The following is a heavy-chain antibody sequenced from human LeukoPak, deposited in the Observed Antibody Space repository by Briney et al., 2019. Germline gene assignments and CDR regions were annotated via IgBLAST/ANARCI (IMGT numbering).Heavy chain of an antibody. CDR2: IIPIFGTA. V-gene: IGHV1-69*13. D-gene: IGHD3-10*01. CDR3: ARGSGGYYNWFDP. Sequence: SVKVSCKASGGTFSSYAISWVRQAPGQGLEWMGGIIPIFGTANYAQKFQGRVTITADESTSTAYMELSSLRAEDTAVYYCARGSGGYYNWFDPWGQGTLVIVSS. CDR1: GGTFSSYA. J-gene: IGHJ5*02.